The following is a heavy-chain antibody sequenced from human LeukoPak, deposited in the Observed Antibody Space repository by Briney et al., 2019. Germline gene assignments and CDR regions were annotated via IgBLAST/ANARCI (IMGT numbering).Heavy chain of an antibody. CDR1: GYTFTSYG. D-gene: IGHD5-12*01. J-gene: IGHJ4*02. CDR2: ISPYNDNT. V-gene: IGHV1-18*01. CDR3: ARFRFSGYDFPGY. Sequence: GASVKVSCKASGYTFTSYGISWVRQAPGQGIEWMGWISPYNDNTNYAQKFQARVTMTTDTSTNTAYMELRSLRSDDTAVYYCARFRFSGYDFPGYWGQGTLVTVSS.